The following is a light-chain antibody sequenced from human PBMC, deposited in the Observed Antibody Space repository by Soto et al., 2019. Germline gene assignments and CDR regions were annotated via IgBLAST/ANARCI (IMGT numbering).Light chain of an antibody. J-gene: IGLJ2*01. Sequence: QSALTQHASVSGSPGQSITISCTGTSSDVGGYNYVSWYQQHPGKVPKLMIFEVFRRPSGISDRFSGSKSGNTASLTISGLQAEDEADYYCCSYTTTSTFVFGVGTKVTVL. CDR1: SSDVGGYNY. CDR2: EVF. CDR3: CSYTTTSTFV. V-gene: IGLV2-14*03.